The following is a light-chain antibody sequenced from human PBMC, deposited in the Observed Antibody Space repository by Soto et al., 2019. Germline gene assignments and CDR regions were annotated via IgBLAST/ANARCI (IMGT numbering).Light chain of an antibody. J-gene: IGKJ1*01. CDR1: QSVGSN. Sequence: DIVMTQSPATLSVSPGERATLSCRASQSVGSNLAWYQQKPGQPPRLLIYGASSRATGIPDRFSGSGSATDFTLTISRLEPEDFAVYYCQQYGSSGTFGQGTKVDIK. CDR3: QQYGSSGT. V-gene: IGKV3-20*01. CDR2: GAS.